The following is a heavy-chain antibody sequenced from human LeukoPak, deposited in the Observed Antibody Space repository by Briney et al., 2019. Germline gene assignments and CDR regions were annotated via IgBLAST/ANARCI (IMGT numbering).Heavy chain of an antibody. CDR3: ARTRHYDILTGYQEAAGAFDI. V-gene: IGHV5-10-1*01. CDR1: GYSFTSYW. D-gene: IGHD3-9*01. CDR2: IDPSDSYT. J-gene: IGHJ3*02. Sequence: GESLRISCKGSGYSFTSYWIGWVRQMPGKGLEWMGRIDPSDSYTNYSPSFQGHVTISADKSISTAYLQWSSLKASDTAMYYCARTRHYDILTGYQEAAGAFDIWGQGTMVTVSS.